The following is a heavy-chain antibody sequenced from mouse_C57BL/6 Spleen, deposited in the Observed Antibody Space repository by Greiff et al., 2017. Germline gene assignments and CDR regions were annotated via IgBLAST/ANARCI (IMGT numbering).Heavy chain of an antibody. CDR2: ISDGGSYT. CDR1: GFTFSSYA. V-gene: IGHV5-4*03. Sequence: EVKLVESGGGLVKPGGSLKLSCAASGFTFSSYAMSWVRQTPEKRLEWVATISDGGSYTYYPDNVKGRFTISRDNAKNNLYLQMSHLKSEDTAMYYWARGDGYYDYWGQGTTLTGSS. CDR3: ARGDGYYDY. D-gene: IGHD2-3*01. J-gene: IGHJ2*01.